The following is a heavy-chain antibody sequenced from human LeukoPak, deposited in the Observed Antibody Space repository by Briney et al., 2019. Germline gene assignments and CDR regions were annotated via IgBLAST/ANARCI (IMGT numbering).Heavy chain of an antibody. V-gene: IGHV1-2*02. CDR2: ISAYSGGT. D-gene: IGHD2-8*02. Sequence: ASVKVSCKASGYTFTSYGISWVRQAPGQGLEWMGWISAYSGGTNYAQKFQGRVTMTRDTSISTAYMELSRLRSDDTAVYYCARDLGVYAILYYFDYWGQGTLVTVSS. J-gene: IGHJ4*02. CDR3: ARDLGVYAILYYFDY. CDR1: GYTFTSYG.